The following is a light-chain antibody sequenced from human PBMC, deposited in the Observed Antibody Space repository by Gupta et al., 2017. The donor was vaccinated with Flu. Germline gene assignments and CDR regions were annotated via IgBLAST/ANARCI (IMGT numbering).Light chain of an antibody. CDR1: QTISSN. CDR2: AVS. V-gene: IGKV3-15*01. Sequence: EIVMTQSPATLSVSPGERAIVSCRVSQTISSNLAWYQHKPGQAPRLLIYAVSSRATGIPARFSGSGSGTEFTLNITSLQSEDCAVYYCQQYNNWPLTWTFGQGTKVEIK. CDR3: QQYNNWPLTWT. J-gene: IGKJ1*01.